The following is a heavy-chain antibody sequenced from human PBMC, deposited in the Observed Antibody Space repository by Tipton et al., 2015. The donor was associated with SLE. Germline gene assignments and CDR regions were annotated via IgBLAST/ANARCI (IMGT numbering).Heavy chain of an antibody. D-gene: IGHD2-2*01. V-gene: IGHV1-69*01. J-gene: IGHJ4*02. CDR2: IIPIFATA. CDR3: ARSLSDIVVVPAAIPFDY. CDR1: GNTFSKYA. Sequence: QSGPEVRKPGSSVKVSCMASGNTFSKYAIYWVRQAPGQGFEWMGGIIPIFATANYAQKFQGRVTITADESTSTAYMELRSLRFEDTAVYYCARSLSDIVVVPAAIPFDYWGQGTLVTVSS.